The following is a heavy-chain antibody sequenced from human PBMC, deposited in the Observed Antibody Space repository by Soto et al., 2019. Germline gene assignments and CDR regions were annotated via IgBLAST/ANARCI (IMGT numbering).Heavy chain of an antibody. CDR3: ARDGGSYYFDY. Sequence: EVQLVESGGGLVKPGGSLRLSCAASGFTFSSYSMNWVRQAPGKGLEWVSSISTIYYADSVKGRFTISRDNAKTSLYLQMNSLRAADTAVYYCARDGGSYYFDYWGQGTLVTVSS. CDR1: GFTFSSYS. D-gene: IGHD1-26*01. J-gene: IGHJ4*02. V-gene: IGHV3-21*01. CDR2: ISTI.